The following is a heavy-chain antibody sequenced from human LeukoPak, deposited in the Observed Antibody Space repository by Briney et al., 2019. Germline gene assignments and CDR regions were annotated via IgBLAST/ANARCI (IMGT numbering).Heavy chain of an antibody. CDR3: ARQGAGVPFDY. J-gene: IGHJ4*02. CDR2: IYYSGST. V-gene: IGHV4-59*08. D-gene: IGHD3-10*01. Sequence: KSSETLSLTCTVSGGSIRSYYWSWIRQPPGKGLGWIGYIYYSGSTNYNPSLKSRVTISVDTSKNQFSLKLSSVTAADTAVYYCARQGAGVPFDYWGRGTLVTVSS. CDR1: GGSIRSYY.